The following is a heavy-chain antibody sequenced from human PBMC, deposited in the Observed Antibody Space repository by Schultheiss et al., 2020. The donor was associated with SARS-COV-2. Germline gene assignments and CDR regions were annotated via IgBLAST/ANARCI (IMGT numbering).Heavy chain of an antibody. Sequence: SETLSLTCTVSGYSISSGYYWGWIRQPPGKGLEWIGSIYHSGSTYYNPSLKSRVTISVDTSKNQFSLKLSSVTAADTAVYYCARRPWEGFDYWGQGTLVTVSS. V-gene: IGHV4-38-2*02. CDR1: GYSISSGYY. J-gene: IGHJ4*02. CDR2: IYHSGST. D-gene: IGHD1-26*01. CDR3: ARRPWEGFDY.